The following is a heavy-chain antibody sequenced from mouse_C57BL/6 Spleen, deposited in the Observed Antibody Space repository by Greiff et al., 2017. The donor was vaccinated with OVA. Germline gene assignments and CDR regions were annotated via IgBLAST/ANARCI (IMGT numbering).Heavy chain of an antibody. D-gene: IGHD1-1*01. J-gene: IGHJ2*01. V-gene: IGHV1-50*01. CDR2: IDPSDSYT. Sequence: QVQLQQPGAELVKPGASVKLSCKASGYTFTSYWMQWVKQRPGQGLEWIGEIDPSDSYTNYNQKFKGKATLTVDTSSSTAYMQLSSLTSEDSAVYYCARRRGPYYGSSYWGQGTTLTVSS. CDR1: GYTFTSYW. CDR3: ARRRGPYYGSSY.